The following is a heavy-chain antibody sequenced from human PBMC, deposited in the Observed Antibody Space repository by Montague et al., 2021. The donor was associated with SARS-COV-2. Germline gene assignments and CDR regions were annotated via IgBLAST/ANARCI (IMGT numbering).Heavy chain of an antibody. V-gene: IGHV4/OR15-8*01. CDR3: AREGSRDGYNEGFDY. Sequence: SETLSLTCAVSGGSISSNNWWNWVRQAPGKGLEWIGEIYHSGRANYNPSLKRRVTISVDKSKNQYSLILSSVTAADTAVYYCAREGSRDGYNEGFDYWGQGTLVNVSP. CDR1: GGSISSNNW. D-gene: IGHD5-24*01. CDR2: IYHSGRA. J-gene: IGHJ4*02.